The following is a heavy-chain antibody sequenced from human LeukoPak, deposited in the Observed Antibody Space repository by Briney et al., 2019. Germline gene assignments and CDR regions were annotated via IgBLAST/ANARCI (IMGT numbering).Heavy chain of an antibody. V-gene: IGHV3-30*03. CDR3: ARDAHAFNM. J-gene: IGHJ3*02. CDR2: ISNDGSTI. Sequence: GGSLRLSCAASGFTFSSYSMNWVRQAPGKGLECMAFISNDGSTIWYADSVKGRFTISRDNSKNTLSLQMNSLRAEDTAVYYCARDAHAFNMWGQGTMVTVSS. CDR1: GFTFSSYS.